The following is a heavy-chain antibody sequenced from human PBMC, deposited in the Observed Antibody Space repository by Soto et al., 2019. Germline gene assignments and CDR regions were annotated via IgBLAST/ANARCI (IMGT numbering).Heavy chain of an antibody. Sequence: QVQLVESGGGVVQPGRSLRLSCAASGFTFSTYGMHWVRQAPGKGLEWVAVISYDGNNKYYADSVKGRFTISRDNSKNTLYLQMSRLRAEDTAVYYCAKSVYNWSDGFFDYWGEGTLVTVSS. CDR3: AKSVYNWSDGFFDY. V-gene: IGHV3-30*18. CDR2: ISYDGNNK. J-gene: IGHJ4*02. CDR1: GFTFSTYG. D-gene: IGHD1-1*01.